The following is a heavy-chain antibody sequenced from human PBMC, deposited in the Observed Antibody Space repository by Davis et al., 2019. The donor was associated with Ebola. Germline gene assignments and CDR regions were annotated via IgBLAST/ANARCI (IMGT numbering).Heavy chain of an antibody. D-gene: IGHD2-15*01. CDR1: GFTFSSYS. CDR2: ISTRSSLI. V-gene: IGHV3-21*04. J-gene: IGHJ4*02. CDR3: AKDPLSGIVVVVAATTGFDY. Sequence: PGGSLRLSCAASGFTFSSYSMNWVRQAPGKGLEWVSTISTRSSLIYYADSVKGRFTISRDDAKNSLYLQMNSLRAEDTAVYYCAKDPLSGIVVVVAATTGFDYWGQGTLVTVSS.